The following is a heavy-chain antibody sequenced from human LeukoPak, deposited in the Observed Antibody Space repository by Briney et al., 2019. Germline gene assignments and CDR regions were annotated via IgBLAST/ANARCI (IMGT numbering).Heavy chain of an antibody. CDR1: GDSISSGGYS. D-gene: IGHD4-17*01. J-gene: IGHJ5*02. CDR2: IYHSGST. V-gene: IGHV4-30-2*01. CDR3: ARELRSPWFDP. Sequence: SQTLSLTCAVSGDSISSGGYSWSWIRQPPGKGLEWIGYIYHSGSTYYNPSLKSRVTISVDRSKNQFSLKLSSVTAADTAVYYCARELRSPWFDPWGHGTLVTVSS.